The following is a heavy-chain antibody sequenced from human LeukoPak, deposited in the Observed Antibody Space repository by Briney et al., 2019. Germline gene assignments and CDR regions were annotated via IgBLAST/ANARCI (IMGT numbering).Heavy chain of an antibody. Sequence: SGGSLRLSCVASGFNFASNWMHWVRQTPGKVLMWVSRINSGGSGTSYADSVEGRFTISRDNAKNTLYLQMNNLRAEDTAMYYCASSLGPLTEYWGQGTLVTVSS. D-gene: IGHD7-27*01. CDR1: GFNFASNW. J-gene: IGHJ4*01. CDR2: INSGGSGT. V-gene: IGHV3-74*01. CDR3: ASSLGPLTEY.